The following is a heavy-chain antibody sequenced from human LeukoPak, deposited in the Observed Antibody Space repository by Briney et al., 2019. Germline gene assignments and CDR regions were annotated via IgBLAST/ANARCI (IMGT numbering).Heavy chain of an antibody. CDR3: TREDFWNYVV. CDR1: GFTFSSYE. Sequence: PGGSLRLSCAASGFTFSSYEMSWVRQTPGKGLEWVGRIKSKTDGGTTDYAAPVKGRFTISRDDSKNTLYIQMNSLKTDDTAVYYCTREDFWNYVVWGQGTLVTVSS. CDR2: IKSKTDGGTT. J-gene: IGHJ4*02. V-gene: IGHV3-15*01. D-gene: IGHD1-7*01.